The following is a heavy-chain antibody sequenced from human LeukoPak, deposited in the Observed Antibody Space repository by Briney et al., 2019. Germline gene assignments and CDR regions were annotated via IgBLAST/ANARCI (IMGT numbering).Heavy chain of an antibody. J-gene: IGHJ6*03. V-gene: IGHV4-59*08. CDR1: GGSISSYY. CDR3: ARHASQIVVVPAAHYYYYYYMDV. Sequence: TPSETLSLTRTVSGGSISSYYWSWIRQPPGKGLEWIGYIYYSGSTNYNPSLKSRVTISVDTSKNQFSLKLSSVTAADTAVHYCARHASQIVVVPAAHYYYYYYMDVWGKGTTVTVSS. CDR2: IYYSGST. D-gene: IGHD2-2*01.